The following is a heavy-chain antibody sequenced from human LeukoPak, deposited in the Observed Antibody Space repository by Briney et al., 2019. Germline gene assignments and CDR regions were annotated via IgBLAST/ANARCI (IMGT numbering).Heavy chain of an antibody. CDR3: ARRSVQYSGYDVGNLFDP. V-gene: IGHV4-59*08. Sequence: SETLSLTCTVSGGSISSYYWNWIRQPPGKGLEWIGYMHYCGSTNHNPSLKSRVTMSVDTSKNQFSLRLSSVAAADTAVYYCARRSVQYSGYDVGNLFDPWGQGTLVTVSS. J-gene: IGHJ5*02. CDR1: GGSISSYY. D-gene: IGHD5-12*01. CDR2: MHYCGST.